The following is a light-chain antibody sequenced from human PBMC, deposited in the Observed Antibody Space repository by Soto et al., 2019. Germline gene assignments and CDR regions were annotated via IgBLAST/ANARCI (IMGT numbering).Light chain of an antibody. CDR1: NSNIGSNS. CDR2: SNN. V-gene: IGLV1-44*01. Sequence: QSVLTQPPSASGTPGQTVTITCSGSNSNIGSNSVNWFQHLPGAVPKLLIFSNNQRPSGAPDRFSGSKSGTSASLAISGLQTEDGSDYYCSAWDDSLVVVFGGGTKVTAL. CDR3: SAWDDSLVVV. J-gene: IGLJ2*01.